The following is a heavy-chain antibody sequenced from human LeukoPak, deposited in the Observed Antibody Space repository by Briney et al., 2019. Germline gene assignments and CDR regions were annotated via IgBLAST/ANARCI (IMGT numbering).Heavy chain of an antibody. J-gene: IGHJ3*02. D-gene: IGHD2-15*01. CDR1: GYTFTSYD. Sequence: GASVKVSCKASGYTFTSYDINWVRQATGRGLEWIGWMNPNSGNTGYAQKFQGRVTMTRNTSISTAYMELSSLRSEDTAVYYCARAGPYCSGGSCYSNDAFDIWGQGTMVTVSS. CDR2: MNPNSGNT. V-gene: IGHV1-8*01. CDR3: ARAGPYCSGGSCYSNDAFDI.